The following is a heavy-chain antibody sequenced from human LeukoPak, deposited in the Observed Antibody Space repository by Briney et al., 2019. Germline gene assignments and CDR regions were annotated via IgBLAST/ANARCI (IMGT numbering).Heavy chain of an antibody. D-gene: IGHD3-22*01. J-gene: IGHJ4*02. Sequence: WVSLRLSCAASGFTFSSNYMSWVRQAPGKGLEWVSVIYSGGSTYYAESVKGRFTISRDNSKNTLYLQMNSLRAEDTAVYYCARDRLFDYWGQGTLVAVSS. CDR3: ARDRLFDY. CDR2: IYSGGST. V-gene: IGHV3-53*01. CDR1: GFTFSSNY.